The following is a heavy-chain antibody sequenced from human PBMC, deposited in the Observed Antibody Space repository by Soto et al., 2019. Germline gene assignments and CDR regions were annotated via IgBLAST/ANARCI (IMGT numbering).Heavy chain of an antibody. J-gene: IGHJ6*02. V-gene: IGHV1-2*04. D-gene: IGHD5-12*01. CDR2: INPNSGGT. CDR3: ARGGYSGYDGYYYYYGMDV. CDR1: GYTFTGYY. Sequence: ASVKVSCKASGYTFTGYYMHWVRQAPGQGLEWMGWINPNSGGTNYAQKFQGWVTMTRDTSISTAYMELSRLRSDDTAVYYCARGGYSGYDGYYYYYGMDVWGQGTTVTVSS.